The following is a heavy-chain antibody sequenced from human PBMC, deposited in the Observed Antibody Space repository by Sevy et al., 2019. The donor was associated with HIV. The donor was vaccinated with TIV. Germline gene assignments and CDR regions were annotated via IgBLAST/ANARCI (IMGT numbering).Heavy chain of an antibody. CDR3: AELGNYYYGMDV. CDR2: IRYDGSNK. J-gene: IGHJ6*02. Sequence: GGSLRLSCAASGFTFSSYGMHWVRQAPGKGLEWVAFIRYDGSNKYYADSVKGRFTISRDNSKNTRYLQMNSLRAEDTAVYYCAELGNYYYGMDVWGQGTTVTVSS. V-gene: IGHV3-30*02. CDR1: GFTFSSYG. D-gene: IGHD6-13*01.